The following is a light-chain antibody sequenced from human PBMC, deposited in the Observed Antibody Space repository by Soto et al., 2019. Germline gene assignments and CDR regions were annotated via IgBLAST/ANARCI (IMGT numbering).Light chain of an antibody. CDR1: QSISSW. CDR3: QQFNNYPSIT. V-gene: IGKV1-5*01. CDR2: DAS. J-gene: IGKJ5*01. Sequence: DIQMTQSPSTLSASIGDRVTITCRASQSISSWLAWYQQKPGKAPKLLIYDASSLESGVPSRFSGSGSGTDFTLPISSLQPEDFATYYCQQFNNYPSITFGQGTRLEI.